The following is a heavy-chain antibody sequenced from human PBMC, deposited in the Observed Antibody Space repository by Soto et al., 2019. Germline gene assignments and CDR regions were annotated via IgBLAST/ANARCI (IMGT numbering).Heavy chain of an antibody. V-gene: IGHV1-18*01. CDR2: ISAYNGNT. D-gene: IGHD6-13*01. Sequence: QVQLVQSGAEVKKHGASVKVSCKASGYTFTRYDISWVRQAPGQGLEWMGWISAYNGNTNYAQKLQGRVTMTTDTSTSTAYMELRSLRSDDTAVYYCAREGEIAAAGYYYYGMDVWGQGTTVTVSS. J-gene: IGHJ6*02. CDR1: GYTFTRYD. CDR3: AREGEIAAAGYYYYGMDV.